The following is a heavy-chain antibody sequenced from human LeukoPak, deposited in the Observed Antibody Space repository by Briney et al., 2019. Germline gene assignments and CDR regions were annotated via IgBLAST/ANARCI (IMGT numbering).Heavy chain of an antibody. CDR3: AREYGTYSNCYKSNWFDP. CDR1: GFTFNTYW. Sequence: GGSLRLSCAASGFTFNTYWMHWVRQAPGKGLVWVSRISSDGSTRTYADSVKGRFTISRDNAKNTLYLQMNSLRAEDTAVYYCAREYGTYSNCYKSNWFDPWGQGTLVTVSS. J-gene: IGHJ5*02. V-gene: IGHV3-74*03. CDR2: ISSDGSTR. D-gene: IGHD6-25*01.